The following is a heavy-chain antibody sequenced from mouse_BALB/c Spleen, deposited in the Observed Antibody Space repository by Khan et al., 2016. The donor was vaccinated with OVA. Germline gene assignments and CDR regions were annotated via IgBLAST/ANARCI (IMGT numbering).Heavy chain of an antibody. D-gene: IGHD2-3*01. CDR1: GFSLTSYG. CDR3: ARGDGYCAGAVDN. Sequence: QVQLKESGPGLVAPSQSLSITCTVSGFSLTSYGVHWVRQPPGKGLEWLGVIWAGGSTNYNSALMSRLSISKDNSKSQVFLKMNSLQTDDTAMYYGARGDGYCAGAVDNWGQGTSVTVSS. V-gene: IGHV2-9*02. J-gene: IGHJ4*01. CDR2: IWAGGST.